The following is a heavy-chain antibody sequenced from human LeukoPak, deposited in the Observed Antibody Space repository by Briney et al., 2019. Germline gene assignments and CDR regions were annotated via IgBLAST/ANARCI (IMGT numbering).Heavy chain of an antibody. D-gene: IGHD4-17*01. CDR3: ARDYGAQVY. Sequence: SETLSLTCAVSGGSISSGGYSWSWIRQPPGKGLEWIGYIYYSGSTYYNPSLKSRVTMSVDTSKNQFSLKLSSVTAADTAVYYCARDYGAQVYWGQGTLVTVSS. V-gene: IGHV4-30-2*01. CDR1: GGSISSGGYS. CDR2: IYYSGST. J-gene: IGHJ4*02.